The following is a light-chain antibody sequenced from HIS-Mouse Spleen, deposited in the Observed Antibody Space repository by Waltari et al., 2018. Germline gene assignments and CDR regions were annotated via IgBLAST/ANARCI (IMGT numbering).Light chain of an antibody. CDR1: SLRSYY. Sequence: SSELTQDPAVSVALGQTVRITCQGDSLRSYYASWYQKKPGQARVLLIYGKNNRPPGIPDRFSGSSSGNTASLTITGAQAEDEADYYCNSRDSSGNHVVFGGGTKLTVL. V-gene: IGLV3-19*01. CDR2: GKN. J-gene: IGLJ2*01. CDR3: NSRDSSGNHVV.